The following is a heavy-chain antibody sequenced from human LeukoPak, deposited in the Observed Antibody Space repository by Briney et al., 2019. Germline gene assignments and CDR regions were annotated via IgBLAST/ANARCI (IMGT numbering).Heavy chain of an antibody. CDR2: ISYDGSNK. CDR1: GFTFSSYG. J-gene: IGHJ4*02. Sequence: GGSLRLSCAASGFTFSSYGMHWVRQAPGKGLEWVAVISYDGSNKYYADSVKGRFTISRDNSKNTLYLQMNSLRAEDTAVYYCAKDRARVRDYYFDYWGQGTLVTVSS. CDR3: AKDRARVRDYYFDY. V-gene: IGHV3-30*18. D-gene: IGHD3-10*01.